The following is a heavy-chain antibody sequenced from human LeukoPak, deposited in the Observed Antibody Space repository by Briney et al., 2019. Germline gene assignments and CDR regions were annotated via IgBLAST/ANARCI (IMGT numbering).Heavy chain of an antibody. J-gene: IGHJ3*02. CDR1: GFTFSSYA. CDR2: ISYDGSNK. D-gene: IGHD3-10*01. V-gene: IGHV3-30*14. CDR3: ARWGMGRLNAFDI. Sequence: GGSLILSCAASGFTFSSYAMHWVRQAPGKGLEWVAVISYDGSNKYYADSVKGRFTISRDNSKNTLYLQMNSLRAEDTAVYYCARWGMGRLNAFDIWGQGTMVTVSS.